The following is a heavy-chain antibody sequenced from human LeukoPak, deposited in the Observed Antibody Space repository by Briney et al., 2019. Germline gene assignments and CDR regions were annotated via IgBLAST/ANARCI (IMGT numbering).Heavy chain of an antibody. CDR1: GGTFSSYA. D-gene: IGHD3-22*01. CDR3: ARAEGYYYDSSGYSPFDY. J-gene: IGHJ4*02. CDR2: IIPIFGTA. V-gene: IGHV1-69*13. Sequence: ASVKVSCKASGGTFSSYAISWVRQAPGQGLEWMGAIIPIFGTANYAQKFQGRVTITADESTSTAYMELSSLRSEDTAVYYCARAEGYYYDSSGYSPFDYWGQGTLVTVSS.